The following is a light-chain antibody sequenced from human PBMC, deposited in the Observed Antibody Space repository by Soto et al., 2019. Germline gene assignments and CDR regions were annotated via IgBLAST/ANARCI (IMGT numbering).Light chain of an antibody. CDR1: QSISTY. V-gene: IGKV1-39*01. CDR3: QQSYNARA. CDR2: AAS. Sequence: DIHMTQSPSSLSASVGYRFTITCRASQSISTYLHWYQQKPGKAPKLLIYAASSLQSGVPSTLTGSGSGTDFTLTISSSQPEDFPTYYCQQSYNARAFGQGTKVDIK. J-gene: IGKJ1*01.